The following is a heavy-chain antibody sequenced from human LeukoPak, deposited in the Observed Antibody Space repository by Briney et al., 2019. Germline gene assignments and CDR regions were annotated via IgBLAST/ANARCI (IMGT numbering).Heavy chain of an antibody. D-gene: IGHD3-22*01. CDR3: AKIDSSGSH. CDR2: IDYDSSHI. Sequence: GGSLRLSCAASGFTFSNSAMNWVRQVPGKGLEWVSSIDYDSSHIYYAASVRGRFTISRDNARNSVYLQMNSLRVEDTAVYYCAKIDSSGSHWGQGTLVTVSS. V-gene: IGHV3-21*01. J-gene: IGHJ4*02. CDR1: GFTFSNSA.